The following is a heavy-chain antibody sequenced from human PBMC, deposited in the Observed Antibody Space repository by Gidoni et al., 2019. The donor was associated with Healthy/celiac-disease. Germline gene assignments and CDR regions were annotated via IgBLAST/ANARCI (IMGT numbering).Heavy chain of an antibody. CDR1: GGSISSGDYY. Sequence: QLQLQEWGPGLVKPSQPLSLTCTVSGGSISSGDYYWSWIRQPPGKGLEWIGYIYYSGSTYYNPSLKSRVTISVDTSKNQFSLKLSSVTAADTAVYYCARDRGGNDWFDPWGQGTLVTVSS. D-gene: IGHD2-15*01. CDR2: IYYSGST. V-gene: IGHV4-30-4*01. J-gene: IGHJ5*02. CDR3: ARDRGGNDWFDP.